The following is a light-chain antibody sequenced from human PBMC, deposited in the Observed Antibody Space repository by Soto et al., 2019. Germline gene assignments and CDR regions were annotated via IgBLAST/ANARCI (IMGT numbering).Light chain of an antibody. V-gene: IGKV3-15*01. Sequence: EIVMTQSPGTLSVSPGERATLSCRASQSVSSCLAWYQQKPGQAPRLLIYGASTRATGIPDRFSGSGSGTEFTLTISSLQSEDFAVSYCQQYEKWPPLTFGGGTKVEIK. CDR1: QSVSSC. CDR3: QQYEKWPPLT. CDR2: GAS. J-gene: IGKJ4*01.